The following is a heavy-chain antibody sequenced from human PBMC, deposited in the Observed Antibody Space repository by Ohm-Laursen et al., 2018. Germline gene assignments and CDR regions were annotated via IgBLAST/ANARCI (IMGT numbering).Heavy chain of an antibody. CDR2: IYYSGST. D-gene: IGHD4-17*01. J-gene: IGHJ4*02. V-gene: IGHV4-59*08. CDR1: GGSISGNY. CDR3: ARQDSGDYYFDY. Sequence: SETLSLTCTVPGGSISGNYWSWIRQPPGKGLEWIGYIYYSGSTNYNPSLQSRVTMSADTSKNQFSLRLTSVTAADTAVYYCARQDSGDYYFDYWGQGSLVTVSS.